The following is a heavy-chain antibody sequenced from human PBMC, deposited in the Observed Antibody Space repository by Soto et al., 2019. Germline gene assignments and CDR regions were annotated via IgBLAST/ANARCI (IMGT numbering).Heavy chain of an antibody. CDR2: IYHSGST. D-gene: IGHD3-10*01. CDR1: GASISSINW. V-gene: IGHV4-4*02. Sequence: QVQLQESGPGLVKPSGTLSLTCAVSGASISSINWWTWVRQPPGKGLEWIGEIYHSGSTNYNPAFKFRVTISIDKSKNQFSLTLSSVTAAYMAVYYCARGSTYYSGSGMYYCDSWGQGTLVTVSS. CDR3: ARGSTYYSGSGMYYCDS. J-gene: IGHJ4*02.